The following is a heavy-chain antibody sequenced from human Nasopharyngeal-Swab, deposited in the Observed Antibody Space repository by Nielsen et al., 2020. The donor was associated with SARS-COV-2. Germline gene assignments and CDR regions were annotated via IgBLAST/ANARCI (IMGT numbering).Heavy chain of an antibody. CDR2: IWYDGSNK. J-gene: IGHJ4*02. V-gene: IGHV3-33*01. Sequence: WIRQPPGKGLEWVAVIWYDGSNKYYADPVKGRFTISRDNSKNTLYLQMNSPRAEDTAVYYCARDKRGKAAAGPSSFDYWGQGTLVTVSS. CDR3: ARDKRGKAAAGPSSFDY. D-gene: IGHD6-13*01.